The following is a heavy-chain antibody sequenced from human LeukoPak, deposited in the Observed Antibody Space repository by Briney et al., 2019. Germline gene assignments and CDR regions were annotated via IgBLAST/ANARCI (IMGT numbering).Heavy chain of an antibody. Sequence: PGGSLRLSCAASGFTFDDYAMHWVRQAPGKGLEWVSGISWNSGSIGYADSVKGRFTISRDNAKNSLYLQMNSLRAEDTALYYCAKDIGGAVLAAAGSFDYWGQGTLVTVSS. V-gene: IGHV3-9*01. D-gene: IGHD6-13*01. CDR3: AKDIGGAVLAAAGSFDY. CDR1: GFTFDDYA. CDR2: ISWNSGSI. J-gene: IGHJ4*02.